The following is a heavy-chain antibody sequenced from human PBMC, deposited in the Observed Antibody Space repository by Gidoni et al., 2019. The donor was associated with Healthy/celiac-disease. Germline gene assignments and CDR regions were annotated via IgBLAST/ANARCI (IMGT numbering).Heavy chain of an antibody. J-gene: IGHJ4*02. CDR3: AKGQYSSGWYHYFDY. CDR1: GFTFAAYA. CDR2: ISWNSGSI. V-gene: IGHV3-9*01. D-gene: IGHD6-19*01. Sequence: EVQLVESGGGLVQPGRSLRLSCAASGFTFAAYAMHWVRQAPVKGLEWVSGISWNSGSIGYSDSVKGRFTISRDNAKNSLYLQMNSLRAEDTALYYCAKGQYSSGWYHYFDYWGQGTLVTVSS.